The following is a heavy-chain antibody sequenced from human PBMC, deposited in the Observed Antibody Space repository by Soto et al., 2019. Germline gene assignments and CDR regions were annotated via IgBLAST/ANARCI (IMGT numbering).Heavy chain of an antibody. CDR1: GYSFTSYW. Sequence: PGESLKISCKGSGYSFTSYWISWVRQMPGKGLEWMGRIDPSDSYTNYSPSFQGHVTISADKSISTAYLQWSSLKASDTAMYYCARHLSYYDSSGYYPSDYWGQGILVTVSS. CDR3: ARHLSYYDSSGYYPSDY. J-gene: IGHJ4*02. CDR2: IDPSDSYT. V-gene: IGHV5-10-1*01. D-gene: IGHD3-22*01.